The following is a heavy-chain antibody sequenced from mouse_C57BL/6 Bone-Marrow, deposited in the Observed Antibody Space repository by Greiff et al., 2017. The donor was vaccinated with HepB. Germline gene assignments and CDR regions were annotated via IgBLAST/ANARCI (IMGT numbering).Heavy chain of an antibody. V-gene: IGHV1-64*01. J-gene: IGHJ2*01. Sequence: QVQLQQSGAELVKPGASVKLSCKASGYTFTSYWMHWVKQRPGQGLEWIGMIHPNSGSTNYNEKFKSQATLTVDKSSSTAYMQLSSLTSEDSAVYYCTRRGIYDYTLYYWGQGTTLTVSS. CDR2: IHPNSGST. CDR1: GYTFTSYW. CDR3: TRRGIYDYTLYY. D-gene: IGHD2-4*01.